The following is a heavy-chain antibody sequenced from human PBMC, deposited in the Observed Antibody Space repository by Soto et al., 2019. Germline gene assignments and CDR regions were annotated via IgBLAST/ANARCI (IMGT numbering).Heavy chain of an antibody. Sequence: EALKLSCTGSGCSFTSYWIGWVRQLPGKGLEWMGIIYPGDSDTRYSPSFQGQVTISADKSISTAYLQWSSLKASDTAMYYCARHRAGHCSSTSCYFYGMDVWGQGTTVTVS. V-gene: IGHV5-51*01. D-gene: IGHD2-2*01. CDR2: IYPGDSDT. CDR1: GCSFTSYW. CDR3: ARHRAGHCSSTSCYFYGMDV. J-gene: IGHJ6*02.